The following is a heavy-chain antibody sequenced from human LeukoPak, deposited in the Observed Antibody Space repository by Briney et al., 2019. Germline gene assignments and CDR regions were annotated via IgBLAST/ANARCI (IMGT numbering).Heavy chain of an antibody. J-gene: IGHJ5*02. Sequence: GGSLRLSCADAGFTFSSYSMNWVRQAPGKGLEWVSYISSSSSTIYYADSVKGRFTISRDNAKNSLYLQMNSLRAEDTAVYYCARGVVGGATILWFDPWGQGTLVTVSS. D-gene: IGHD1-26*01. CDR3: ARGVVGGATILWFDP. V-gene: IGHV3-48*01. CDR1: GFTFSSYS. CDR2: ISSSSSTI.